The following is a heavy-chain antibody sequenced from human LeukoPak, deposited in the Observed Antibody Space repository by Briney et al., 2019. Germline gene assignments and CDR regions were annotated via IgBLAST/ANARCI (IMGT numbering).Heavy chain of an antibody. CDR3: ARDNYGDYVMDY. D-gene: IGHD4-17*01. Sequence: GGSLRLSCAASGFTVSSNYMSWVRQAPGKGLEWVSVIYSGGSTYYADSVKGRFTISRDNSKNTLYLQMNSLRAEDTAVYYCARDNYGDYVMDYWGQGTLVTVSS. CDR1: GFTVSSNY. V-gene: IGHV3-66*01. J-gene: IGHJ4*02. CDR2: IYSGGST.